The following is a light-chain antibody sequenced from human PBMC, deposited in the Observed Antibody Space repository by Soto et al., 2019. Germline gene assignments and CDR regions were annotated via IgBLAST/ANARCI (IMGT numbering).Light chain of an antibody. V-gene: IGLV1-44*01. Sequence: QSVLTQPPSASGTPGQRVTISCSGSNSNIGSNTVNWYQHLPGTAPKLLIYSINQRPSGVPDRFSGAKSGTSASLAVSGLQSDDEADYYCAAWDDSLNGVVFGGGTQLTVL. CDR3: AAWDDSLNGVV. CDR1: NSNIGSNT. CDR2: SIN. J-gene: IGLJ2*01.